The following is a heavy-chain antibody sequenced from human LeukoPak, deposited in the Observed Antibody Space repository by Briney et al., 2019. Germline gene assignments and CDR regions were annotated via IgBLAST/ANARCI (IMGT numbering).Heavy chain of an antibody. D-gene: IGHD6-13*01. V-gene: IGHV4-59*01. J-gene: IGHJ4*02. CDR3: ARVRDQQLAFDY. CDR1: GGSISSYY. CDR2: IYYSGST. Sequence: SETLSLTCTVSGGSISSYYWSWMRQPPGKGLEWIGYIYYSGSTNYNPSLKSRVTISVDTSKDQFSLKLSSVTAADTAVYYCARVRDQQLAFDYWGQGTLVTVSS.